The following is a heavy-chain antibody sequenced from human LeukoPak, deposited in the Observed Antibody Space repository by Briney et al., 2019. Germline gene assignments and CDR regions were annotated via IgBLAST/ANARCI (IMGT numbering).Heavy chain of an antibody. Sequence: GGSLRLSCAASGFTFSSYGMHWVRQAPGKGLEWVAVISYDGSNKYYADSVKGRFIISRDNSKNTLFLQLNSLGPEDTGVYYCAKDNYGNRPRFDYWGQGTLVTVSS. CDR1: GFTFSSYG. D-gene: IGHD2/OR15-2a*01. V-gene: IGHV3-30*18. J-gene: IGHJ4*02. CDR2: ISYDGSNK. CDR3: AKDNYGNRPRFDY.